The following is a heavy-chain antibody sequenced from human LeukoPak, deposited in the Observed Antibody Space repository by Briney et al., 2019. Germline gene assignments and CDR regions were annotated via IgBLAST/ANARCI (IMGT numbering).Heavy chain of an antibody. CDR3: ARVIAGAFDP. J-gene: IGHJ5*02. Sequence: SETLSLTCAVYGGSFSGYYWSWIRQPPGKGLEWIGEINHSGSTNYNPSLKSRVTISVDTSKNQFSLKLSSVTAADTAVYYCARVIAGAFDPWGQGTLVTVSS. V-gene: IGHV4-34*01. CDR2: INHSGST. D-gene: IGHD6-13*01. CDR1: GGSFSGYY.